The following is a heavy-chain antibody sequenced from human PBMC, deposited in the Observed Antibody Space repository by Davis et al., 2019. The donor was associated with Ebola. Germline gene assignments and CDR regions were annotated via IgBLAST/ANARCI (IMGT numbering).Heavy chain of an antibody. Sequence: ASVKVSCKASGYTFTNYYMHWVRQAPGQGLEWMGIINPSAGSTSYAQKFQGRLTMTTDTSTSTAYMELRSLRSDDTAVYYCARGLLDYGEYSGWGMDVWGQGTAVTVSS. CDR2: INPSAGST. V-gene: IGHV1-46*01. CDR3: ARGLLDYGEYSGWGMDV. D-gene: IGHD4-17*01. CDR1: GYTFTNYY. J-gene: IGHJ6*02.